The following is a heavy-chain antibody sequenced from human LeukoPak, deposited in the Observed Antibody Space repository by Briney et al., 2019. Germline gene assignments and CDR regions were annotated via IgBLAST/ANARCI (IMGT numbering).Heavy chain of an antibody. Sequence: PSETLSLTCPVYGGSFSGYYWCWIRQPPGKGLEWIGEINHSGSTNYNPSLKSRVTISVDTSKNQFSLKLSSVTAADTAVYYCARGFPRWSSEDWGQGTLVTVSS. D-gene: IGHD4-23*01. V-gene: IGHV4-34*01. CDR1: GGSFSGYY. CDR3: ARGFPRWSSED. CDR2: INHSGST. J-gene: IGHJ4*02.